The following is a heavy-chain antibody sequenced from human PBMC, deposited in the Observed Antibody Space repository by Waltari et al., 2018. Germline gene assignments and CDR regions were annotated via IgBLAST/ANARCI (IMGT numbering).Heavy chain of an antibody. CDR2: MYWKDDK. CDR3: AHLPSIAARRGGVWFDP. V-gene: IGHV2-5*01. CDR1: GFSLSTSGVG. Sequence: QITLKESGPTLVKPTQTLTLTCTFSGFSLSTSGVGVGWIRQPPGKALEWVYLMYWKDDKRYSPALKRRLTITKDTSKNEVVVTRTNMDPVDTATYYCAHLPSIAARRGGVWFDPWGQGTLVTVSS. D-gene: IGHD6-6*01. J-gene: IGHJ5*02.